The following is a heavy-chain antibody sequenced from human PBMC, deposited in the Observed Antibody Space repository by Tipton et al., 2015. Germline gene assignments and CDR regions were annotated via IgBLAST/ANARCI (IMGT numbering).Heavy chain of an antibody. CDR2: IQYSGST. Sequence: TLSLTCTVSGASISRGSVWGWIRQPPGKGLEWIGYIQYSGSTNYNPSLKSRVTISVDTSKTQFSLKMSSVTASDTAVYYCARARGRHGGLFDSWGQGILVTVSS. D-gene: IGHD4-23*01. CDR3: ARARGRHGGLFDS. J-gene: IGHJ4*02. V-gene: IGHV4-61*01. CDR1: GASISRGSV.